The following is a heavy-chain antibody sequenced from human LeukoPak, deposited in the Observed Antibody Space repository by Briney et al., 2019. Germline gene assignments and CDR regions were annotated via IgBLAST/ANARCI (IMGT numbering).Heavy chain of an antibody. D-gene: IGHD6-13*01. CDR3: VRGRDTAAAEGSLGY. V-gene: IGHV1-8*01. CDR1: GYTFTSYD. CDR2: TNPNSGNT. J-gene: IGHJ4*02. Sequence: ASVKVSCKASGYTFTSYDINWVRQATGQGLEWMGWTNPNSGNTGYAQKFQGRVTMTRNTSISTAYMELSSLRSEDTAVYYCVRGRDTAAAEGSLGYWGQGTLVTVSS.